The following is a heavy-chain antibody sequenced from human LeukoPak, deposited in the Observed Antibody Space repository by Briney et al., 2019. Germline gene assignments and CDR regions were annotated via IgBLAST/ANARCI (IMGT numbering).Heavy chain of an antibody. D-gene: IGHD3-22*01. CDR3: ARMTPSSGSI. V-gene: IGHV2-70*11. CDR1: GFSLSTSGRC. Sequence: SGPVLVKPTQTLTLTCTFSGFSLSTSGRCVSWIRQPPWKSLEWLARIDWDDKYYSTSLKTRLTISKDTSKNHVVLTMTNMDPVDTATYYCARMTPSSGSIWGQGTLVTVSS. CDR2: IDWDDK. J-gene: IGHJ4*02.